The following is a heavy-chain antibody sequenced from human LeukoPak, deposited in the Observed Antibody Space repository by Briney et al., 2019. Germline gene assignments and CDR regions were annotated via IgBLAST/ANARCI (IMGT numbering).Heavy chain of an antibody. CDR1: VFTFTISA. Sequence: SVTVSFKASVFTFTISAMQWVRRARGQRLEGIGWIVVGSGKTNYSQKFQERGTITREMSTSTAYMELSSLRSEDTAVYYCAAARIVGATEGVFDYWGQGTLVTVSS. J-gene: IGHJ4*02. CDR2: IVVGSGKT. D-gene: IGHD1-26*01. V-gene: IGHV1-58*02. CDR3: AAARIVGATEGVFDY.